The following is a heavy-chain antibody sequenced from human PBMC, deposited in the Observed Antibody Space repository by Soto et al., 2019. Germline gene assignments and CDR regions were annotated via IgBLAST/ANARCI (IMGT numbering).Heavy chain of an antibody. D-gene: IGHD6-19*01. J-gene: IGHJ6*03. V-gene: IGHV4-59*01. CDR3: ARELVEVAGPYYYYYMDV. CDR2: IYYSGST. Sequence: SETLSLTCTVSGGSISSYYWSWIRQPPGKGLEWIGYIYYSGSTNYNPSLKSRVTISVDTSKNQFSLKLSSVTAADTAVYCCARELVEVAGPYYYYYMDVGGKGTTVTVPS. CDR1: GGSISSYY.